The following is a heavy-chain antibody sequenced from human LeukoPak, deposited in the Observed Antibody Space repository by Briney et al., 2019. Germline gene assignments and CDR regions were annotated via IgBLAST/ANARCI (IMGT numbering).Heavy chain of an antibody. CDR3: AKTTDNYYYYYMDV. CDR2: ISTRGSRT. Sequence: PGGSLTLSCAASGLTFSSYSINWVRQAPGKGLESVSSISTRGSRTYYADSGKGRFTISRDNAKNSLYLQMNSLRAEDTAVHYCAKTTDNYYYYYMDVWGKGTTVTVS. D-gene: IGHD1-7*01. CDR1: GLTFSSYS. J-gene: IGHJ6*03. V-gene: IGHV3-21*01.